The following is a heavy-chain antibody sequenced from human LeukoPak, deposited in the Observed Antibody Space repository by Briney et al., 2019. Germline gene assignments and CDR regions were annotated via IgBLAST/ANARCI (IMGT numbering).Heavy chain of an antibody. D-gene: IGHD5-12*01. CDR1: GFTSSSYG. V-gene: IGHV3-33*01. J-gene: IGHJ4*02. CDR2: IWYDGSNK. CDR3: ARDWGQWLPGAFDY. Sequence: PGGSLRLSCAASGFTSSSYGMHWVRQAPGKGLEWVAVIWYDGSNKYYADSVKGRFTIPRDNSKNTLYLQMNSLRAEDTAVYYCARDWGQWLPGAFDYWGQGTLVTVSS.